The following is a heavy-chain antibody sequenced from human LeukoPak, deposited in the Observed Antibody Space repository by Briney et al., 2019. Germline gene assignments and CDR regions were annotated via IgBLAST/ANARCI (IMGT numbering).Heavy chain of an antibody. D-gene: IGHD3-10*01. CDR2: IYHSGST. CDR3: ARDLGGYCGSGSYYGVPLQVYGMDV. V-gene: IGHV4-4*02. CDR1: GGSISSSNW. J-gene: IGHJ6*02. Sequence: SGTLSLTCAVSGGSISSSNWWSWVRQPPGKGLEWIGEIYHSGSTNYNPSLKSRVTISVDKSKNQFSLKLSSVTAADTAVYYCARDLGGYCGSGSYYGVPLQVYGMDVWGQGTTVTVSS.